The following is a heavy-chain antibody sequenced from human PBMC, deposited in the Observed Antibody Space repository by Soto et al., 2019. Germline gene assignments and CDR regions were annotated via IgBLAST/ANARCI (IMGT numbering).Heavy chain of an antibody. V-gene: IGHV4-39*01. CDR1: GGSISSSSYY. Sequence: QLQLQESGPGLVKPSETLSLTCTVSGGSISSSSYYWGWIRQPPGKGLDWIGSSYYSGSTYYNPSLKSRVTISVDKSKHQSSLKLSSVTAADTAVYYCARHTPAISISDHWGQGTLVTVSS. CDR3: ARHTPAISISDH. CDR2: SYYSGST. J-gene: IGHJ4*02. D-gene: IGHD2-15*01.